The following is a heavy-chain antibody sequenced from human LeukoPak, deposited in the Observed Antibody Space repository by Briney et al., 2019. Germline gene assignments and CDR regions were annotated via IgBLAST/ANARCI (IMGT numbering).Heavy chain of an antibody. CDR2: INPKSGGT. V-gene: IGHV1-2*02. Sequence: ASVKVSFKASGYTFTDYYMHWVRQAPGQGLEWMGXINPKSGGTNYAQKFQGRVTMTRDTSIRTAYMELSRLRSDDTALFYCARGPGLSATGTPFWGQGTLVTVSS. CDR3: ARGPGLSATGTPF. CDR1: GYTFTDYY. J-gene: IGHJ4*02. D-gene: IGHD6-13*01.